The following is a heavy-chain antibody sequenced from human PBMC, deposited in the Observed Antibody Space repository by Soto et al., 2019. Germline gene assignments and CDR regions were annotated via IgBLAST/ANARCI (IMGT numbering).Heavy chain of an antibody. V-gene: IGHV4-59*01. CDR2: IYYSGST. D-gene: IGHD3-10*01. J-gene: IGHJ3*02. CDR3: ARGVWFGELFGNRGAFDI. Sequence: SETLYLTCTVSGGSISNYYWSWIRQPPGKGLEWIGYIYYSGSTNYNPSLKSRVTISVDTSKNQFSLKLSSVTAADTAVYYCARGVWFGELFGNRGAFDIWGQGKMVT. CDR1: GGSISNYY.